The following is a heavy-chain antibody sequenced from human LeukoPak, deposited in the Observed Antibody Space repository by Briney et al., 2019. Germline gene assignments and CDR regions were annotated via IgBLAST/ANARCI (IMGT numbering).Heavy chain of an antibody. CDR1: GYTFTSYG. D-gene: IGHD3-3*01. Sequence: GASVKVSCKASGYTFTSYGISWVRQAPGQGLEWMGWISAYNGNTNYAQKLQGRVTMTRNTSISTAYMELSSLRSEDTAVYYCARVSFTIFGVVISSLGYFYYGMDVWGQGTTVTVSS. CDR2: ISAYNGNT. J-gene: IGHJ6*02. CDR3: ARVSFTIFGVVISSLGYFYYGMDV. V-gene: IGHV1-18*01.